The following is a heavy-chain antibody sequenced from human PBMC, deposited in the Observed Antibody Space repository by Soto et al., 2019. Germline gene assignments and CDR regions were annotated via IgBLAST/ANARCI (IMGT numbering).Heavy chain of an antibody. V-gene: IGHV4-59*01. CDR2: IYYSGST. D-gene: IGHD2-2*03. CDR1: GGSISSYY. J-gene: IGHJ6*03. Sequence: PSETLSLTCTVSGGSISSYYWSWIRQPPGKGLEWIGYIYYSGSTNYNPSLKSRVTISVDTSKNQFSLKLSSVTAADTAVYYCARVPLDIVVVPAARHYYYYYMDVWGKGTTVT. CDR3: ARVPLDIVVVPAARHYYYYYMDV.